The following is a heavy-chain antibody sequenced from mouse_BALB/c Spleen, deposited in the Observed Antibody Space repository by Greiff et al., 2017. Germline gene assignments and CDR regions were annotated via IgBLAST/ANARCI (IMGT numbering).Heavy chain of an antibody. V-gene: IGHV5-4*02. CDR1: GFTFSDYY. J-gene: IGHJ3*01. CDR2: ISDGGSYS. CDR3: ARGVSFAD. Sequence: VQLKESGGGLVKPGGSLKLSCSASGFTFSDYYMYWVRQTPEKRLEWVATISDGGSYSYYPDSVKGRFTISRDNAKNNLYLQMSSLKSEDTAMYYCARGVSFADWGQGTLVTVAA.